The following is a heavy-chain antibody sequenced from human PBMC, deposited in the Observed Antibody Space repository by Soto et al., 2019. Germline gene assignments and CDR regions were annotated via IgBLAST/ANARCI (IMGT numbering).Heavy chain of an antibody. J-gene: IGHJ6*02. Sequence: PLGGSLRLSCAASGFTFSSYAMSWVRQAPGKGLEWVSAISGSGGSTYYADSVKGRFTISRDNSKNTLYLQMNSLRAEDTAVYYCAKDQVAAAGSNYYYGMDVWGQGTTVTVSS. V-gene: IGHV3-23*01. D-gene: IGHD6-13*01. CDR1: GFTFSSYA. CDR3: AKDQVAAAGSNYYYGMDV. CDR2: ISGSGGST.